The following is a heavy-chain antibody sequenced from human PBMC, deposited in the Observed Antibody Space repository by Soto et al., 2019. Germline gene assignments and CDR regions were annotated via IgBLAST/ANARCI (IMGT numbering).Heavy chain of an antibody. Sequence: SVKVSCKASGFTFTSSAVQWVRQARGQRLEWIGWIVVGRGNTNYAQKFQERVTITRDMSTSTAYMELSSLRSEDTAVYYCAAVAAANDAFDIWGQGTMVTVSS. CDR1: GFTFTSSA. CDR2: IVVGRGNT. V-gene: IGHV1-58*01. CDR3: AAVAAANDAFDI. J-gene: IGHJ3*02. D-gene: IGHD2-15*01.